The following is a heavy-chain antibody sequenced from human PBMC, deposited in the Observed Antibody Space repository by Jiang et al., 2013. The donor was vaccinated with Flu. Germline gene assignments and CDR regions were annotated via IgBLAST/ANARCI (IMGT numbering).Heavy chain of an antibody. V-gene: IGHV4-30-4*01. J-gene: IGHJ5*02. CDR2: IHYSGGT. Sequence: GPGLVKPSQTLSLTCTVSGDSISSGDSYWSWIRQSPGKGLEWIGYIHYSGGTYYNPFLKSRVTMSVDTSRKQFSLQLSSLTAVDTAVYYCARAHSYRVRWFDPWGQGTLVIVSS. CDR3: ARAHSYRVRWFDP. CDR1: GDSISSGDSY. D-gene: IGHD2-15*01.